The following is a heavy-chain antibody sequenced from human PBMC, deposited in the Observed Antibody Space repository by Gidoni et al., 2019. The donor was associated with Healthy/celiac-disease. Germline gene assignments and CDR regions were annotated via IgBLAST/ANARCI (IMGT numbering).Heavy chain of an antibody. D-gene: IGHD6-19*01. V-gene: IGHV2-5*01. CDR3: AHFTLRTMTVAGRAYPNWFDP. CDR2: IYWNDDK. J-gene: IGHJ5*02. CDR1: GFSLSTSGVG. Sequence: QITLKESGPTLVTPTQTLTLTCTFSGFSLSTSGVGVGWIRQPPGKALEWLALIYWNDDKRYSPSLKSRRTITKDTSKNQVVLTMTNMDPVDTATYYCAHFTLRTMTVAGRAYPNWFDPWGQGTLVTVSS.